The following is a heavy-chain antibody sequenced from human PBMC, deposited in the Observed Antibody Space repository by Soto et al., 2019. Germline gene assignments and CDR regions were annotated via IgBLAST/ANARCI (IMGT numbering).Heavy chain of an antibody. Sequence: VQLVESGGGVVQPGRSLRLSCAASGFTFSDYAMHWVRQAPGKGLEWVAVVSHDGRNTHYADSVKGRFTISRDSSQNTVSVEMTSLRAEDTAVYYCAKGGRQWMVTADFSDWGQGALVTVSS. D-gene: IGHD6-19*01. V-gene: IGHV3-30*18. CDR3: AKGGRQWMVTADFSD. CDR2: VSHDGRNT. J-gene: IGHJ4*02. CDR1: GFTFSDYA.